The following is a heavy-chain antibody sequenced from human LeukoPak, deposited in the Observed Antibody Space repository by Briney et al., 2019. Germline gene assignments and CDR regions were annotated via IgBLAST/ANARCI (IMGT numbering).Heavy chain of an antibody. Sequence: GGSLRLSCAASGFTFSTYWMHWVRQAPGKGLVWVSRINTDGSSTNYADYADSVKGRFTISRDNAKNTLYLQMNSLRAEDTAVYYCARPGYCSSTSCFGFGYWGQGTLVTVSS. CDR1: GFTFSTYW. V-gene: IGHV3-74*01. J-gene: IGHJ4*02. CDR3: ARPGYCSSTSCFGFGY. D-gene: IGHD2-2*01. CDR2: INTDGSST.